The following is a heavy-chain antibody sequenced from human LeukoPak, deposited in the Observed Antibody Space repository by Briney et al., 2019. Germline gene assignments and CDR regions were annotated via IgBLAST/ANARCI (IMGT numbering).Heavy chain of an antibody. CDR3: ARVRRWLQLPLLVDY. CDR2: IYYSGST. CDR1: GGSISSSSYY. J-gene: IGHJ4*02. Sequence: PSETLSLTCTVSGGSISSSSYYWGWIRQPPGKGLEWIGSIYYSGSTYYNPSLKSRVTISVDTSKNQFSLKLSSVTAADTAVYYCARVRRWLQLPLLVDYWGQGTLVTVSS. V-gene: IGHV4-39*07. D-gene: IGHD5-24*01.